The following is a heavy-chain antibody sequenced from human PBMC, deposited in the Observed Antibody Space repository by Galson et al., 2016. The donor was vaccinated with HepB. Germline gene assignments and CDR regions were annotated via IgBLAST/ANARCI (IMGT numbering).Heavy chain of an antibody. D-gene: IGHD4/OR15-4a*01. J-gene: IGHJ4*02. Sequence: SLRLSCAASGFFFSGRAMSWVRQAPGKGLEWVSGINNGAATTGYAASGKGRFTITRDNSKNTLYLQMNSLRTEETAVYYCARDDYSGGRGSPDYWGQGTLVTVSS. CDR2: INNGAATT. CDR3: ARDDYSGGRGSPDY. V-gene: IGHV3-23*01. CDR1: GFFFSGRA.